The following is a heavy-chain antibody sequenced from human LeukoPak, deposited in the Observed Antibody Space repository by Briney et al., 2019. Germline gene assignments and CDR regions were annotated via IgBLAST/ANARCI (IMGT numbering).Heavy chain of an antibody. J-gene: IGHJ4*02. CDR1: GGSISSDRFY. Sequence: SETLSLTCTVSGGSISSDRFYWTWVRQPAGQGLEWIGRIKSSNTNYNPSLKGRVSISLDTSTNQFSLKLSSLTAADTAVYYCARVPDWTYVPDYWGQGTLVTVSS. CDR3: ARVPDWTYVPDY. D-gene: IGHD3-16*01. CDR2: IKSSNT. V-gene: IGHV4-61*02.